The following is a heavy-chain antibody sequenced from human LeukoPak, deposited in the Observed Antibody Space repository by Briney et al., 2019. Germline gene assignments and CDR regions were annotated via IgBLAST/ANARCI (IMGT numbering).Heavy chain of an antibody. CDR2: ISDDGRKI. V-gene: IGHV3-30*18. CDR3: AKKSYGGGNWFDP. J-gene: IGHJ5*02. Sequence: PGRSLRLSCAASGFTFSNYAMHWARQAPGKGLEWVAVISDDGRKIAYADSMKGRFTISRDNSKNTVYLQMNSLRAEDTAVYYCAKKSYGGGNWFDPWGQGTLVTVSS. D-gene: IGHD5-18*01. CDR1: GFTFSNYA.